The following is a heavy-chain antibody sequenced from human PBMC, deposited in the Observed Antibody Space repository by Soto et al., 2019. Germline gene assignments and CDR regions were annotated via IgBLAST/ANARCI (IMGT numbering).Heavy chain of an antibody. CDR2: IYYSGST. Sequence: KRSETLSLTCTVSGGSISSGGSYWSWIRQHPGKGLEWIGYIYYSGSTIYNPYLKSRVTISVDTSKNQFSLKLSSETAADTAVYYCARASGDYYYSMDVWGQGTTVTVSS. J-gene: IGHJ6*02. CDR3: ARASGDYYYSMDV. CDR1: GGSISSGGSY. V-gene: IGHV4-31*03.